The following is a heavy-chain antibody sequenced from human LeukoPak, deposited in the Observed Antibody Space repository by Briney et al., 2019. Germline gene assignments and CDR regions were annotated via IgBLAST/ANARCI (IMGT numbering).Heavy chain of an antibody. J-gene: IGHJ4*02. CDR3: ARGMILGSYLPHFDY. Sequence: GASVKVSCKASGYTFTSYYMQWVRQAPGQGLEWMGIINPSGGSTSYAQKFQGRVTMTRDTSTSTVYMELSSLRSEVTAVYSCARGMILGSYLPHFDYWRQGTLVTVSS. D-gene: IGHD1-26*01. V-gene: IGHV1-46*01. CDR1: GYTFTSYY. CDR2: INPSGGST.